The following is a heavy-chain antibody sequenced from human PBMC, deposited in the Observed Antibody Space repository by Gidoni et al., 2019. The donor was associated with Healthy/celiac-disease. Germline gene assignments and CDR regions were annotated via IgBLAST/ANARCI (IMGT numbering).Heavy chain of an antibody. CDR3: ARNEPLDYGDYWDY. J-gene: IGHJ4*02. D-gene: IGHD4-17*01. V-gene: IGHV3-66*02. Sequence: EVQLVESGGGLVQPGVSLRLSCAASGLTVSSNYMSWVRQAPGKGLEWVSVMYSGGSTYYADSVKGRFTISRDNSKNTLYLQMNSLRAEDTAVYYCARNEPLDYGDYWDYWGQGTLVTVSS. CDR1: GLTVSSNY. CDR2: MYSGGST.